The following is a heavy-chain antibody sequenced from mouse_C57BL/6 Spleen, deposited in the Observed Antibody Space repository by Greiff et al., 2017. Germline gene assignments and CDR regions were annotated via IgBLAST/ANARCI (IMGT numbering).Heavy chain of an antibody. CDR2: IYPSDSET. V-gene: IGHV1-61*01. CDR3: ARWDGFFDV. Sequence: VQLQQPGAELVRPGSSVKLSCKASGYTFTSYWMDWVKQRPGQGLEWIGNIYPSDSETHYNQQFKDKATLTVDESSSTAYMQLSSLTSEDSAVYYCARWDGFFDVWGTGTTVTVSS. D-gene: IGHD2-3*01. J-gene: IGHJ1*03. CDR1: GYTFTSYW.